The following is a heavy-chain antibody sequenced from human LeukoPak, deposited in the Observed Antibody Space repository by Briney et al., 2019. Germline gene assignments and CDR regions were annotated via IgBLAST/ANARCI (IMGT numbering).Heavy chain of an antibody. Sequence: PSETLSLTCTVSGGSISSYYWSWIRQPPGKGLEWIGYIYYSGSTNYNPSLKSRVTISVDTSKNQFSLKLSSVTAADTAVYYCARGAGEDGYKGWGQGTMVTVSS. CDR3: ARGAGEDGYKG. J-gene: IGHJ3*01. CDR2: IYYSGST. V-gene: IGHV4-59*01. D-gene: IGHD5-24*01. CDR1: GGSISSYY.